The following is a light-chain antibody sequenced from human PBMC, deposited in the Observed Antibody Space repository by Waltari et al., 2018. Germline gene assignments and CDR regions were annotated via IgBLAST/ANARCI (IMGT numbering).Light chain of an antibody. Sequence: AIQMAQSPSPLPAYVGARVTISCRTSQGIGNDLGWYQQKPGKAPKLLIYAASSLQSGVSSRFSGSGSGTEFTLTISSLQPEDFATYYCLQDYDYPFTFGPGTKVEI. CDR3: LQDYDYPFT. J-gene: IGKJ3*01. CDR2: AAS. CDR1: QGIGND. V-gene: IGKV1-6*01.